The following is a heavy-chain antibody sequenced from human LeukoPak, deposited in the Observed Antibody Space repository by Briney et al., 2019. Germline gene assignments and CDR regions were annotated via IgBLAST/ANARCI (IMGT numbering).Heavy chain of an antibody. J-gene: IGHJ4*02. CDR2: INSDGSST. V-gene: IGHV3-74*01. CDR1: GFTFSSYW. D-gene: IGHD4-17*01. Sequence: GGPLRLSCAASGFTFSSYWMHWVRQAPGKGLVGVSRINSDGSSTSYADSVKGRFTISRDNAKNTLYLQMNSLRAEDMAVYYCARGGATAVTTYGYWGQGTLVTVSS. CDR3: ARGGATAVTTYGY.